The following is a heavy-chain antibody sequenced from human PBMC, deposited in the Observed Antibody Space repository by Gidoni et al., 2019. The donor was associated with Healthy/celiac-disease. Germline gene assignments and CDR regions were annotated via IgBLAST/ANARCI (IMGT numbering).Heavy chain of an antibody. Sequence: QVQLQQWGAGLLKPSETLSLTCAVYGGSFSGYYWSWIRQPPGKGLEWIGEINHSGSTNYNPSLKSRVTISVDTSKNQFSLKLSSVTAADTAVYYCARFSGSYYPYYYYMDVWGKGTTVTVSS. J-gene: IGHJ6*03. CDR1: GGSFSGYY. D-gene: IGHD1-26*01. CDR2: INHSGST. CDR3: ARFSGSYYPYYYYMDV. V-gene: IGHV4-34*01.